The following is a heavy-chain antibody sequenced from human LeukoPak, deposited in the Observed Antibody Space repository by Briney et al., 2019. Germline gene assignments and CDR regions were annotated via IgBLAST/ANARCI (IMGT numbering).Heavy chain of an antibody. CDR1: GFTFSSYA. V-gene: IGHV3-21*01. J-gene: IGHJ4*02. Sequence: GGSLRLSCAASGFTFSSYAMSWVRQAPGKGLEWVSSITGSSSYISYADSVKGRFTISRDNAKNSLYLQMNSLRAEDTAVYYCARGATTTVTPFDYWGQGTLVTVSS. CDR3: ARGATTTVTPFDY. D-gene: IGHD4-17*01. CDR2: ITGSSSYI.